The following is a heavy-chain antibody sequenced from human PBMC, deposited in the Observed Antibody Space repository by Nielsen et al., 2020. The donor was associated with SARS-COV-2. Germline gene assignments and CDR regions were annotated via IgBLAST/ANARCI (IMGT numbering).Heavy chain of an antibody. Sequence: SETLSLTCTVSTGINNYYWSWIRQPPGKGLEWIGYIYYSGSTNYNPSLKSRVTISVDTSKNQFSLKLSSVTAADTAVYYCARDYYGDYLDGFDIWGQGTVVTVSS. J-gene: IGHJ3*02. CDR2: IYYSGST. CDR1: TGINNYY. CDR3: ARDYYGDYLDGFDI. V-gene: IGHV4-59*01. D-gene: IGHD4-17*01.